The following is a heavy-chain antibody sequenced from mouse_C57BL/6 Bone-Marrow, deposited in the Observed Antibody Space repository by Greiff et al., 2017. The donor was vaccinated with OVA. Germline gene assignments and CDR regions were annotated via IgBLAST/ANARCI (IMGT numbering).Heavy chain of an antibody. CDR1: GYTFTSYW. V-gene: IGHV1-55*01. D-gene: IGHD2-3*01. J-gene: IGHJ4*01. Sequence: QVQLQQPGAELVKPGASVKMSCKASGYTFTSYWITWVKKRPGQGLEWIGDIYPGSGSTNYNEKFKSKATLTVDTSSSTAYMQLSSLTSEDSAVYYCARYYDGYYRGAMDYWGQGTSVTVSS. CDR3: ARYYDGYYRGAMDY. CDR2: IYPGSGST.